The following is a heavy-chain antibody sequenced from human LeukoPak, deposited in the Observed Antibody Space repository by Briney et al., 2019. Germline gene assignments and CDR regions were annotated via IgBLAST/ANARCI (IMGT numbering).Heavy chain of an antibody. V-gene: IGHV3-23*01. D-gene: IGHD1-1*01. CDR3: APNWNRDY. CDR2: ISASGGST. J-gene: IGHJ4*02. CDR1: GITFSSYA. Sequence: GGSLRLSCAASGITFSSYAMSWVRQAPGKGLEWVSVISASGGSTYYADSVKGRFTISRDNSKNTLHLQMNSLRAEDTAIYYCAPNWNRDYWAQGSLVTVPS.